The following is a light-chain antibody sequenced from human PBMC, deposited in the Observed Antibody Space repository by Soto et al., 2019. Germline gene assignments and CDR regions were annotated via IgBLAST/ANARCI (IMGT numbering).Light chain of an antibody. J-gene: IGLJ7*01. CDR2: EVT. CDR1: SSDVGSHNL. V-gene: IGLV2-23*02. CDR3: CSYGGSRAV. Sequence: QSALTQPASVSGPPGQSITISCTGTSSDVGSHNLVSWYQQHPGQAPKLMIHEVTKRPLGVSTRFSASKSGNTASLTISGLQAEDEADYYCCSYGGSRAVFGGGTQLTVL.